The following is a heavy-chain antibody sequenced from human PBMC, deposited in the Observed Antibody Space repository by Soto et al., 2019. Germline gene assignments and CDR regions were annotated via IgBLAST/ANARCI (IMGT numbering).Heavy chain of an antibody. CDR3: ARDFLHGGQ. Sequence: EVQLVESGGGLVQPGGALRLSCAASGFTFSSNYMHWVRQVPGKGLVWISRISPDGGDRRYADSVEGRFTISRGNAKNTLFMQTDSLRAKDTAVYYCARDFLHGGQWGQGTLVTVSS. V-gene: IGHV3-74*01. CDR1: GFTFSSNY. CDR2: ISPDGGDR. J-gene: IGHJ4*02. D-gene: IGHD4-4*01.